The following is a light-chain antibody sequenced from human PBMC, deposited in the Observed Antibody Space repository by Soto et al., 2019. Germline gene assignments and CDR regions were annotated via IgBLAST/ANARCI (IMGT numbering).Light chain of an antibody. CDR2: DAS. J-gene: IGKJ4*01. CDR3: QQRSNWPT. Sequence: EILFTQSPGTLSLSPGERATLSCRVSQSVSSSYLAWYQQKPGKAPRLLIYDASNRATGIPARLSGSGSGTDFTLPIRSLEPEDFAVYYCQQRSNWPTFGGGTKVDIK. CDR1: QSVSSSY. V-gene: IGKV3D-20*02.